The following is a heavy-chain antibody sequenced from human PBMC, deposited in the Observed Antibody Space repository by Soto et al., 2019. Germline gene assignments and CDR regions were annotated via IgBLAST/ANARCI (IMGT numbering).Heavy chain of an antibody. J-gene: IGHJ4*02. CDR1: GGSINSRSYY. D-gene: IGHD2-21*02. V-gene: IGHV4-39*01. Sequence: SETLSLTCTVSGGSINSRSYYWGWIRQPPGKGLEWIGSIYYSGSTYYNPSLKSRVAMSVDTSKNQFSLKLRSVSAADTAVYYCARQRTSVVTQAYFDDWGQGSLVTVSS. CDR3: ARQRTSVVTQAYFDD. CDR2: IYYSGST.